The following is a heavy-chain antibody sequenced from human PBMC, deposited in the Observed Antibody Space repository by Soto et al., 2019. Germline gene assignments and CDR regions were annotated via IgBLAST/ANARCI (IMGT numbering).Heavy chain of an antibody. CDR3: AKSQVVVAATRPYYYYYXMDV. J-gene: IGHJ6*03. Sequence: GASVKVSCKASGYTFTSYGISWVRQAPGQGLEWMGWISAYNGNTNYAQKLQGRVTMTTDTSTSTAYMELRSLRSDDTAVYYCAKSQVVVAATRPYYYYYXMDVWGKGTTVTVSS. V-gene: IGHV1-18*01. D-gene: IGHD2-15*01. CDR1: GYTFTSYG. CDR2: ISAYNGNT.